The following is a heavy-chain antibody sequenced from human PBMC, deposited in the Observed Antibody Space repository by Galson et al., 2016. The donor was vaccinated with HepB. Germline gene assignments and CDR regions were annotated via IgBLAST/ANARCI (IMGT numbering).Heavy chain of an antibody. D-gene: IGHD2-2*01. CDR3: AGELSGYCSGTSCYMGGDH. J-gene: IGHJ4*02. CDR2: IYYSGIT. Sequence: SETLSLTCTVSGGSVISGSYYWSWIRQPPGKGLEWIGYIYYSGITDYNPSLKSRVTISLDTSKNQFSLKVSSVTAADTAVYYCAGELSGYCSGTSCYMGGDHWGQGTLVTVSS. CDR1: GGSVISGSYY. V-gene: IGHV4-61*01.